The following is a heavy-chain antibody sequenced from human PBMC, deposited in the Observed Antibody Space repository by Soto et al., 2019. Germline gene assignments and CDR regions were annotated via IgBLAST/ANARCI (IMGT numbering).Heavy chain of an antibody. V-gene: IGHV3-11*01. CDR1: GFTFSDYY. J-gene: IGHJ4*02. Sequence: PGGSLRLSCAASGFTFSDYYMSWIRQAPGKGLEWISYISSSGGAIYHADSVKGRFTISRDNAKNSLYLQMNGLRAEDTAVYYCARDLKPREALAPYYFDYWGQGTLVTV. CDR3: ARDLKPREALAPYYFDY. CDR2: ISSSGGAI. D-gene: IGHD1-1*01.